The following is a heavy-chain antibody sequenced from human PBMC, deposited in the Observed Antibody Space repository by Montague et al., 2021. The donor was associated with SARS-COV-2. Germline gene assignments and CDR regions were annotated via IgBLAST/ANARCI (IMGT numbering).Heavy chain of an antibody. CDR1: GGSISSSSYY. J-gene: IGHJ3*02. Sequence: SETLSLTCTVSGGSISSSSYYWGWIRQPPGKGLEWIGNIFYSGITNYNPSLKSRVTISVDTSKNPFSLKLNSVTAAATAVYYCASLCMFRGVCPGVGAFDIWGQGTMVTVSS. D-gene: IGHD3-10*01. V-gene: IGHV4-39*01. CDR3: ASLCMFRGVCPGVGAFDI. CDR2: IFYSGIT.